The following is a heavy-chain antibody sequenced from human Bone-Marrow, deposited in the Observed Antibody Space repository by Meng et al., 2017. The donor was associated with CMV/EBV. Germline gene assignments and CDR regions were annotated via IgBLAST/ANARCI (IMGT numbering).Heavy chain of an antibody. V-gene: IGHV3-30*02. D-gene: IGHD3-3*01. J-gene: IGHJ6*02. CDR3: AKDTTVESYYDFWSGYWGMGYGMDV. CDR2: IRYDGSNK. CDR1: GFTFSSYG. Sequence: GGSLRLSCAASGFTFSSYGMHWVRQAPGKGLEWVAFIRYDGSNKYYADSVKGRFTISRDNSKNTLYLQMNSLRAEDTAVYYCAKDTTVESYYDFWSGYWGMGYGMDVWGQGTTVTVSS.